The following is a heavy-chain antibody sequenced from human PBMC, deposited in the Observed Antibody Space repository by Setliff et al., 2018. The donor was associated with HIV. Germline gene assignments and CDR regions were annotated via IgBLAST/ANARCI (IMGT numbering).Heavy chain of an antibody. V-gene: IGHV4-59*11. CDR3: ARFPVLGGMDV. CDR1: GGSITGHY. D-gene: IGHD1-20*01. CDR2: IHYSGSS. J-gene: IGHJ6*02. Sequence: PSETLSLTCTVSGGSITGHYWSWIRQPPGKGLEWIGYIHYSGSSNYNPSLKSRVSISLDTSKKQVSLKLNSVTAADTAVYYCARFPVLGGMDVWGQGTTVTVSS.